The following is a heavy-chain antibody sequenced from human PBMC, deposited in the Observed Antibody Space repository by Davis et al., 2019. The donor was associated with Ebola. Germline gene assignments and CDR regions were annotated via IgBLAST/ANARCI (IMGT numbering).Heavy chain of an antibody. J-gene: IGHJ6*02. CDR1: GYSFTSYW. CDR3: ARHRSTMVQGVPILKPYYYYGMDV. V-gene: IGHV5-51*01. Sequence: GESLKISCKGSGYSFTSYWIGWVRQMPGKGLEWMGIIYPGDSDTRYSPSFQGQVTISADKSISTAYLQWSSLKASDTAMYYCARHRSTMVQGVPILKPYYYYGMDVWGQGTTVTVSS. CDR2: IYPGDSDT. D-gene: IGHD3-10*01.